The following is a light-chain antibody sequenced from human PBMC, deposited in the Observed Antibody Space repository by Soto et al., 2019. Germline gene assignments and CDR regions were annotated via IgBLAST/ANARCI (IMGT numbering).Light chain of an antibody. CDR2: EAS. V-gene: IGLV2-23*01. J-gene: IGLJ1*01. CDR1: SSDVGSYNL. Sequence: QSVLTQPASVSGSPGQSITISCTGTSSDVGSYNLVSWYQQHPGKAPKLMIYEASERPSGVSNRFSGSKSGNTASLTVSGLQPEDEANYFCCSYAGTTTPYVFGTGTKVTVL. CDR3: CSYAGTTTPYV.